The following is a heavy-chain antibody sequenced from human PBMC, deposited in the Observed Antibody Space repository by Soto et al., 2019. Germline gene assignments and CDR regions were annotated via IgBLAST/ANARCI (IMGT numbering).Heavy chain of an antibody. D-gene: IGHD5-12*01. CDR1: GFTFTSSA. CDR3: AGDASGYDSPLFDY. J-gene: IGHJ4*02. V-gene: IGHV1-58*01. Sequence: QMQLVQSGPEVKKPGTSVKVSCKASGFTFTSSAVQWVRQARGQRLEWIGWIVVGSGNTNYAQKFQERVTITRDMSTSTAYMELSSLRSEDTAVYYCAGDASGYDSPLFDYWGQGTLVTVSS. CDR2: IVVGSGNT.